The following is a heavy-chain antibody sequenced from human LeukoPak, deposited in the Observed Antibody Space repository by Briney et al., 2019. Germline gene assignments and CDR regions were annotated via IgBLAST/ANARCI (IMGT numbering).Heavy chain of an antibody. CDR3: ASLRVDTDGMDV. D-gene: IGHD5-18*01. J-gene: IGHJ6*02. CDR1: GFTFSSYS. CDR2: ISSSSYI. Sequence: PGGSLRLSCAASGFTFSSYSMNWVRQAPGKGLEWVSSISSSSYIYYADSVKGRFTISRDNAKNSLYLQMNSLRAEDTAVYYCASLRVDTDGMDVWGQGTTVTVSS. V-gene: IGHV3-21*01.